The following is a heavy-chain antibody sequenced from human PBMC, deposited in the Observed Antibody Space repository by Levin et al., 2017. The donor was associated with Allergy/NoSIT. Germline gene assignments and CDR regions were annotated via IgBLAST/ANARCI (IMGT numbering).Heavy chain of an antibody. J-gene: IGHJ5*02. CDR1: GGSISNSRYY. CDR2: MYYSGTT. Sequence: SQTLSLTCNVSGGSISNSRYYWGWIRQPPGKGLEWIGSMYYSGTTYYNPPLKSRVTISVDTSKNQFSLKLSSVTAADTAVFYCASTECGHSYGYTVEMYQCWFDPWGQGTLVTVSS. D-gene: IGHD5-18*01. CDR3: ASTECGHSYGYTVEMYQCWFDP. V-gene: IGHV4-39*01.